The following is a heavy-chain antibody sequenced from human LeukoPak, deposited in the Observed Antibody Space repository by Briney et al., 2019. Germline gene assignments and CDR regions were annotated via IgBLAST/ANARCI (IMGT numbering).Heavy chain of an antibody. J-gene: IGHJ4*02. V-gene: IGHV3-73*01. CDR1: ADTFSGSA. CDR3: TARESSGTLLIDY. CDR2: IRSKANSYET. D-gene: IGHD1-26*01. Sequence: GGSLKLSCAASADTFSGSAIHWVRQASGRGLEWVGRIRSKANSYETAYAESAKGRFTISRDESGNTAYLQMNSLKIEDTAAYYCTARESSGTLLIDYWGQGTLVSVSS.